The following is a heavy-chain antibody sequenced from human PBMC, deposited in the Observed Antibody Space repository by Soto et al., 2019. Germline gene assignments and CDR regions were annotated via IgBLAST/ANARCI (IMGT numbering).Heavy chain of an antibody. D-gene: IGHD4-17*01. J-gene: IGHJ4*02. Sequence: QVQLVESGGGVVQPGRSLRLSCAASGFTFTNYVRHWVRQAPGKGLEWVAVISYGGTNEYYADSVKGRFTISRDSSENTLYLQMNNLRPEDTAVYFCAIARAAVTHPRGYYVEYWGQGTLVTVSS. CDR3: AIARAAVTHPRGYYVEY. V-gene: IGHV3-30-3*01. CDR2: ISYGGTNE. CDR1: GFTFTNYV.